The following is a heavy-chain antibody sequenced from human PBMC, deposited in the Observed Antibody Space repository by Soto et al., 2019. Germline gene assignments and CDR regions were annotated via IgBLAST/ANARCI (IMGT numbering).Heavy chain of an antibody. CDR1: GYTFTGYY. D-gene: IGHD3-9*01. V-gene: IGHV1-2*02. CDR2: INPNSGGT. Sequence: ASVKVSCKASGYTFTGYYMHWVRQAPGQGLEWMGWINPNSGGTNYAQKFQGRVTMTRDTSISTAYMELSRLRSDDTAVYYRAREDDILTGYSFPPDYWGQGTLVTVPQ. J-gene: IGHJ4*02. CDR3: AREDDILTGYSFPPDY.